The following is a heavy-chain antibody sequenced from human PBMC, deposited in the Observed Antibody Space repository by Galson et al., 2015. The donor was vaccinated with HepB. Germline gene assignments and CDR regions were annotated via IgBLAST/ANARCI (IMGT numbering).Heavy chain of an antibody. J-gene: IGHJ6*03. CDR3: ARVSAKYQLLSHYYYYYMDV. D-gene: IGHD2-2*01. V-gene: IGHV1-8*01. Sequence: SVKVSCKASGYTFTSYDINWVRQATGQGLEWMGWMNPNSGNTGYAQKFQGRVTMTRNTSISTAYMELSSLRSEDTAVYYCARVSAKYQLLSHYYYYYMDVWGKGTTVTVSS. CDR2: MNPNSGNT. CDR1: GYTFTSYD.